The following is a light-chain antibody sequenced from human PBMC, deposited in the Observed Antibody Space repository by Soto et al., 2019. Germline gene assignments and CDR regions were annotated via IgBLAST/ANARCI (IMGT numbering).Light chain of an antibody. J-gene: IGKJ2*01. CDR2: GAS. V-gene: IGKV3-15*01. Sequence: EVVMTQSPATVSVSPGERATLSCRASQSVSRNLAWYQQKPGQAPRLLIYGASTRATGTPARFSGSGSGTEFTLTISSLQSEDFAVYYCQQYNSWPPYSFGQGIKLEIK. CDR1: QSVSRN. CDR3: QQYNSWPPYS.